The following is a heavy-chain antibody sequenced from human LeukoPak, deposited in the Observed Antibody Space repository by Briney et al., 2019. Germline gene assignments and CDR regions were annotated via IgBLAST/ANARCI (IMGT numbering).Heavy chain of an antibody. CDR3: AATPGYYYYYVDV. CDR1: GFTFSSYA. J-gene: IGHJ6*03. CDR2: ISGSGGST. V-gene: IGHV3-23*01. Sequence: GGSLRLSRAASGFTFSSYAMSWVRQAPGKGLEWVSAISGSGGSTYYADSVKGRFTTSRDNSKNTLYLQMNSLRAEDTAVYYCAATPGYYYYYVDVWGKGTTVTVSS.